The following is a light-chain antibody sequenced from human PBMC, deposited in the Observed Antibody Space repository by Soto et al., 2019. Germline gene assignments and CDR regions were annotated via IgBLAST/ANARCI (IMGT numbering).Light chain of an antibody. V-gene: IGKV3-15*01. Sequence: EIVMTQSPATLSVSPGERATLSCRASQSVSSDLAWYQQKTGQAPRLLIYGASTRATGVPARFSGSGSGTEFTLPLSRLQSEDFAVYYCQQYNKWPPITFGGGTTVEIK. J-gene: IGKJ4*01. CDR3: QQYNKWPPIT. CDR1: QSVSSD. CDR2: GAS.